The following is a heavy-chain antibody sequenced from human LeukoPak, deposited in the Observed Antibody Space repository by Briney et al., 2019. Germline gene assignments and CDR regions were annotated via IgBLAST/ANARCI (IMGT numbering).Heavy chain of an antibody. CDR3: ARERMEWTGDAFDI. CDR1: GDSVSSNSAA. V-gene: IGHV6-1*01. Sequence: SQTLSLTFAISGDSVSSNSAAWNWLRQSPSRGLEWLGRTYYRSKWYNDYAVSVKSRITINPDTSKNQFSLQLNSVTPEDTAVYYCARERMEWTGDAFDIWGQGTMVTVSS. J-gene: IGHJ3*02. CDR2: TYYRSKWYN. D-gene: IGHD1-1*01.